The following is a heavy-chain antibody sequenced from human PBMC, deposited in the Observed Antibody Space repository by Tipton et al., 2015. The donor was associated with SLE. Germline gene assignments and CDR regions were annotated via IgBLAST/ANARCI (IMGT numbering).Heavy chain of an antibody. CDR1: GGSFSGYY. V-gene: IGHV4-34*01. Sequence: TLSLTCAVYGGSFSGYYWSWIRQPPGKGLEWLGEINHSGSTNYNPSLKSRLTISVDTSKKQFSQKLSSVTAADTAVYYCARGRVGEQQLVYLSWCFDYWGRGTLVTVSS. D-gene: IGHD6-13*01. J-gene: IGHJ4*01. CDR3: ARGRVGEQQLVYLSWCFDY. CDR2: INHSGST.